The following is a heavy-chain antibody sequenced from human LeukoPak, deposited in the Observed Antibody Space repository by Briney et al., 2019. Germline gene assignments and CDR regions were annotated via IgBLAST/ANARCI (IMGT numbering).Heavy chain of an antibody. D-gene: IGHD3-22*01. V-gene: IGHV3-21*01. J-gene: IGHJ4*02. CDR1: GFTFSSYS. CDR3: ARNPNAGYYYDSSGYYYDY. CDR2: ISSGSSYI. Sequence: GGSLRLSCAASGFTFSSYSMNWVRQAPGKGLEWVSSISSGSSYIYYADSVKGRFTISRDNAKNSLYLQMNSLRAEDTAVYYCARNPNAGYYYDSSGYYYDYWGQGTLVTVSS.